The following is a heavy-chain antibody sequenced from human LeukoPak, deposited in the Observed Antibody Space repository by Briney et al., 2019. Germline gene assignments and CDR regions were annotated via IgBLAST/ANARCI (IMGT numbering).Heavy chain of an antibody. CDR3: ARDLDGYRIVAG. J-gene: IGHJ4*02. CDR2: INPNSGGT. Sequence: ASVKVSCKASGYTFTGYYMHWVRQPPGQGLEWMGWINPNSGGTNYAQQFQGRVTMTRDTSISTPYMELSRLRSDDTAVYYCARDLDGYRIVAGWGQGTLVTVSS. V-gene: IGHV1-2*02. CDR1: GYTFTGYY. D-gene: IGHD5-18*01.